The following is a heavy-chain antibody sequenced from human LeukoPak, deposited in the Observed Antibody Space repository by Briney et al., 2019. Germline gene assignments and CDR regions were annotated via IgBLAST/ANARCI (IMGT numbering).Heavy chain of an antibody. CDR2: ISSDGTNK. J-gene: IGHJ4*02. D-gene: IGHD3-16*01. Sequence: GGSLRLSCAASGFTFSSYDMHWVRQAPGKGLEWVALISSDGTNKYYADSVRGRFTTCRDNSKHTLYLHMNSLRAEDTAVYYCAKVGDNWDFDYWGQGTLVSVSS. CDR1: GFTFSSYD. CDR3: AKVGDNWDFDY. V-gene: IGHV3-30*18.